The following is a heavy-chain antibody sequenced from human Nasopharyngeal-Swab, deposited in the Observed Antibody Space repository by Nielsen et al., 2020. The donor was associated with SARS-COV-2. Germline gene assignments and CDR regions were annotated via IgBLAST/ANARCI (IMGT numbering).Heavy chain of an antibody. V-gene: IGHV4-34*01. CDR2: ITRSGST. CDR3: ARVNNGGGIVPASYSFFMDV. CDR1: GASFSGYY. Sequence: LRLSCGLNGASFSGYYWGWIRQPPGKGLEWIGDITRSGSTNYNPALKSRVTISMATSKGEFSLKLTSVTAADTAIYFCARVNNGGGIVPASYSFFMDVWGKGTSVAVSS. J-gene: IGHJ6*03. D-gene: IGHD2-2*01.